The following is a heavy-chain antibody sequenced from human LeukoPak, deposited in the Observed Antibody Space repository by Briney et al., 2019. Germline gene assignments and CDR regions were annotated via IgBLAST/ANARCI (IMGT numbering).Heavy chain of an antibody. D-gene: IGHD7-27*01. Sequence: GGSLRLSCAASGFTFSSSWMHWVRQAPGKGLVWVSRINGDASSITYADSVKGRFTISRDNAKNTLYLQMNSLRADDTAVYYCLTGPFYFEYWGPGTLVTVSS. CDR2: INGDASSI. V-gene: IGHV3-74*01. J-gene: IGHJ4*02. CDR3: LTGPFYFEY. CDR1: GFTFSSSW.